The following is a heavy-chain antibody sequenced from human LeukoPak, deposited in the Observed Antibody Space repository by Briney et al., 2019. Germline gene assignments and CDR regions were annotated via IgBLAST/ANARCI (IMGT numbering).Heavy chain of an antibody. CDR2: IYHSGST. Sequence: SETLSLTCNVSGGSISSSSYSWSWIRQPPGKGLEWIGYIYHSGSTYYNPSLKSRVTISVDRSKNQFSLKLSSVTAADTAVYYCARLGAARSLPYFDYWGQGTLVTVSS. D-gene: IGHD6-6*01. J-gene: IGHJ4*02. CDR3: ARLGAARSLPYFDY. V-gene: IGHV4-30-2*01. CDR1: GGSISSSSYS.